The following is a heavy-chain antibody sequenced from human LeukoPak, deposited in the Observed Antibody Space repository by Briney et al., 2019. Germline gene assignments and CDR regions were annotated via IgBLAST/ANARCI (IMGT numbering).Heavy chain of an antibody. J-gene: IGHJ4*02. D-gene: IGHD1-20*01. CDR2: ISSSGSTI. Sequence: GRSLRLSCAASGFTFSSYEMNWVRQAPGKGLEWVSYISSSGSTIYYADSVKGRFTISRDNAKNSLYLQMNSLRAEDTAVYYCARDTISGTNPFDYWGQGTLVTVSS. CDR1: GFTFSSYE. V-gene: IGHV3-48*03. CDR3: ARDTISGTNPFDY.